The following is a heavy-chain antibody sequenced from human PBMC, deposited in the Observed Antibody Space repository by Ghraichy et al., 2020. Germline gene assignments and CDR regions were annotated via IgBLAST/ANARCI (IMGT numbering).Heavy chain of an antibody. CDR2: IIPIFGTA. CDR1: GGTFSSYA. CDR3: ARDKFKGTWDWFDP. Sequence: SVKVSCKASGGTFSSYAISWVRQAPGQGLEWMGGIIPIFGTANYAQKFQGRVTITADESTSTAYMELSSLRSEDTAVYYCARDKFKGTWDWFDPWGQGTLVTVSS. V-gene: IGHV1-69*13. D-gene: IGHD3-10*01. J-gene: IGHJ5*02.